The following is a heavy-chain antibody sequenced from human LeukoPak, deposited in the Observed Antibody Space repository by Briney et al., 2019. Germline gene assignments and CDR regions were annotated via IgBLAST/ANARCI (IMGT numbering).Heavy chain of an antibody. J-gene: IGHJ4*02. Sequence: PSETRSLTCAVYGGSFSGYYWSWIRQPPGKGLEWIGEINHSGSTNYNPSLKSRVTISVDTSKNQFSLKLSSVTAADTAVYYCARLWYSSSWARDYWGQGTLVTVSS. V-gene: IGHV4-34*01. CDR1: GGSFSGYY. D-gene: IGHD6-13*01. CDR3: ARLWYSSSWARDY. CDR2: INHSGST.